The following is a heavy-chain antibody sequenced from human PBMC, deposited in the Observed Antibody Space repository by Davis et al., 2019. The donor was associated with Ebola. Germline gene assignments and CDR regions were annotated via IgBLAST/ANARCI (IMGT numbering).Heavy chain of an antibody. J-gene: IGHJ6*02. D-gene: IGHD4-11*01. CDR3: ARLPTFNSNYVVRGMDV. CDR2: IIPILGIA. Sequence: SVKVSCKASGGTFSSYAISWARQAPGQGLEWMGRIIPILGIANYAQKFQGRVTITADKSTSTAYMELSSLRSEDTAEYYCARLPTFNSNYVVRGMDVWGQGTTVTVSS. V-gene: IGHV1-69*04. CDR1: GGTFSSYA.